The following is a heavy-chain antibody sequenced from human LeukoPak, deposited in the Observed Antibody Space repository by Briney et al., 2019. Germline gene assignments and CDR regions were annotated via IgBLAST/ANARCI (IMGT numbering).Heavy chain of an antibody. CDR2: ISNTGSTT. V-gene: IGHV3-48*03. J-gene: IGHJ4*02. CDR3: ARVRGSYSVDY. D-gene: IGHD1-26*01. Sequence: GGSLRLSCAASGFTFSSYAMSWVRRAPGKGLEWVSYISNTGSTTQYADSVKGRFTISRDNAKNSLHLQMNSLRAEDTAVYYCARVRGSYSVDYWGQGTLVTVSS. CDR1: GFTFSSYA.